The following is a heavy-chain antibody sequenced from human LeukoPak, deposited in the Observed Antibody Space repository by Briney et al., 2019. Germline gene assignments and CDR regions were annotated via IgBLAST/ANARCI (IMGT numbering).Heavy chain of an antibody. CDR1: GGSISSYY. J-gene: IGHJ6*03. Sequence: SETLSLTCTVSGGSISSYYWSWIRQPPGKGLEWIGEINHSGSTNYNPSLKSRLTISVDTSKNQFSLKLSSVTAADTAVYYCARALSYYYYYMDVWGKGTTVTVSS. CDR2: INHSGST. CDR3: ARALSYYYYYMDV. V-gene: IGHV4-34*01.